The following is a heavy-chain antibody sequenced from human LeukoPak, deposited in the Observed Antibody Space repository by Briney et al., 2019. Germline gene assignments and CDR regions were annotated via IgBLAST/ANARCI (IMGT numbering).Heavy chain of an antibody. D-gene: IGHD2-2*01. CDR1: GFTFSSYA. CDR3: AKLLGYCSSTSCYYFDY. V-gene: IGHV3-23*01. CDR2: ISGSGGST. Sequence: GGSLRLSFAASGFTFSSYAMSWVRQAPGKGLEWVSAISGSGGSTYYADSVKGRFTISRDNSKNTLYLQMNSLRAEDTAVYYCAKLLGYCSSTSCYYFDYWGQGTLVTVSS. J-gene: IGHJ4*02.